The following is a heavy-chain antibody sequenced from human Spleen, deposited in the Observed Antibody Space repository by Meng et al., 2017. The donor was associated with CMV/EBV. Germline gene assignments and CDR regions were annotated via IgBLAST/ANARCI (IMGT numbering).Heavy chain of an antibody. J-gene: IGHJ3*02. CDR1: GYTFTDYY. Sequence: ASVKVSCKASGYTFTDYYIHWVRQAPGQGLEWMGWINPKSGGTHYTQKFQGRVTMTRDTSTSTVYMELSSLRSEDTAVYYCARDGAEGAFDIWGQGTMVTVSS. CDR2: INPKSGGT. V-gene: IGHV1-2*02. D-gene: IGHD3-10*01. CDR3: ARDGAEGAFDI.